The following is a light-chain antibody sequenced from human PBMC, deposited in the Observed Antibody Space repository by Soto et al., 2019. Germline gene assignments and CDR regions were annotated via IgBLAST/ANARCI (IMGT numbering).Light chain of an antibody. V-gene: IGKV3-11*01. CDR1: QSVSSY. CDR2: DAS. Sequence: EIVLTQSPATLSLSPGERATLSCRASQSVSSYLAWYQQRPGQAPRLLIYDASNRVTGVPARFSGSGSGTDFTLTISSLEPEDFAVYYCQQRSSWPPTFGQGTRLEIK. CDR3: QQRSSWPPT. J-gene: IGKJ5*01.